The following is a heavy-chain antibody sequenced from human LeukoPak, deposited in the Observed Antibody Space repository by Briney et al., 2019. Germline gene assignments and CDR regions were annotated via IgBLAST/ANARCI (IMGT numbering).Heavy chain of an antibody. Sequence: SETLSLTCTVSGGSISGYYWSWIRQPPGQGLEWIGYVFYSGNTNYNPSFKSRVTISVDTSKNQFSLKLSSVTAADTAVYYCARHIRPDYWGQGTLVTVSS. CDR1: GGSISGYY. CDR2: VFYSGNT. CDR3: ARHIRPDY. V-gene: IGHV4-59*08. J-gene: IGHJ4*02.